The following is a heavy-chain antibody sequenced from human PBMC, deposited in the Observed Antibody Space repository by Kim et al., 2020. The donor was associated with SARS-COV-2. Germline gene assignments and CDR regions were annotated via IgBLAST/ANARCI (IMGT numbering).Heavy chain of an antibody. D-gene: IGHD2-8*01. J-gene: IGHJ5*02. CDR1: GFTFSNAW. V-gene: IGHV3-15*01. CDR3: TTDPEVYDGLNLFDP. Sequence: GGSLRLSCAASGFTFSNAWMSWVRQAPGKGLEWVGRIKSKTDGGTTDYAAPVKGRFTISRDDSKNTLYLQMNSLKTEDTAVYYCTTDPEVYDGLNLFDPWGQGTLVTVSS. CDR2: IKSKTDGGTT.